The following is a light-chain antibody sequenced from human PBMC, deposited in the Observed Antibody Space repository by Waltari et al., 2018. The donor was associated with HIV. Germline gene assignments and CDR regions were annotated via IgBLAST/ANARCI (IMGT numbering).Light chain of an antibody. CDR2: DVT. V-gene: IGLV2-14*03. Sequence: QSALTQPASVSGPPGQSLTISCTGSSSDVGCYNFVSWYQQHPGKAPRVLIYDVTTRPSVVSDRFSGSRSGDTASLTISGLQPEDEADYYCESYTSTSVWVFGGGTRLTVL. J-gene: IGLJ3*02. CDR3: ESYTSTSVWV. CDR1: SSDVGCYNF.